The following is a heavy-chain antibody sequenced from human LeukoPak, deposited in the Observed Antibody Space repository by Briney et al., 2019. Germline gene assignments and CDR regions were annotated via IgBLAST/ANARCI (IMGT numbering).Heavy chain of an antibody. Sequence: GGSLRLSCAASGFTLTSHWMSWVRQAPGKGLEWVANIKQDGSEKFYVDSVKGRFTISRDNAKKSLYLQMNSLRAEDTAVYYCVRPVYFAADYWGRGTLVTVSS. V-gene: IGHV3-7*01. J-gene: IGHJ4*02. CDR2: IKQDGSEK. D-gene: IGHD5/OR15-5a*01. CDR1: GFTLTSHW. CDR3: VRPVYFAADY.